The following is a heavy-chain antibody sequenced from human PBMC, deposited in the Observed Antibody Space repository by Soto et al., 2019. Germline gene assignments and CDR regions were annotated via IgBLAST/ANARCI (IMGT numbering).Heavy chain of an antibody. CDR3: ARPQYNSYYGDPAGSYYCGMDV. CDR1: GYTFTSYG. D-gene: IGHD4-17*01. CDR2: ISAYNGNT. Sequence: GESLKISCKGSGYTFTSYGISWVRQAPGQGLERMGWISAYNGNTNYAQKLQGRVTMTTDTSTSTANMGLRRLRSDDTAVYYCARPQYNSYYGDPAGSYYCGMDVWGQGTPVTVSS. J-gene: IGHJ6*02. V-gene: IGHV1-18*01.